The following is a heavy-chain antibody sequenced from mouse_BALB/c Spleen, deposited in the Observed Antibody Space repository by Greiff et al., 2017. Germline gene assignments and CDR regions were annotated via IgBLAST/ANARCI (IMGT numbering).Heavy chain of an antibody. CDR2: INPSTGYT. CDR3: ARRYGYDGFAY. J-gene: IGHJ3*01. V-gene: IGHV1-7*01. Sequence: QVQLQQSGAELAKPGASVKMSCTASGYTFTSYWMHWVNQRPGQGLEWIGYINPSTGYTEYNQKFKDKATLTADKSSSTAYMQLSSLTSEDSAVYDCARRYGYDGFAYWGQGTLVTVSA. CDR1: GYTFTSYW. D-gene: IGHD2-2*01.